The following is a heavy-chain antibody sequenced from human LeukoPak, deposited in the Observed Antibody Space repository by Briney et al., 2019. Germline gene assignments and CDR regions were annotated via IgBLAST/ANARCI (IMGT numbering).Heavy chain of an antibody. V-gene: IGHV3-53*01. Sequence: GGSLRLSCAASGFTVSDNYMIWVRQAPGKGLEWVSLIYTGGSTSYADSVKGRFTISRDNSKNTLYLQMNSLRVEDTAVYYCARRGDCCNTPFDHWGQGTLVTVSS. D-gene: IGHD2-21*02. J-gene: IGHJ4*02. CDR3: ARRGDCCNTPFDH. CDR1: GFTVSDNY. CDR2: IYTGGST.